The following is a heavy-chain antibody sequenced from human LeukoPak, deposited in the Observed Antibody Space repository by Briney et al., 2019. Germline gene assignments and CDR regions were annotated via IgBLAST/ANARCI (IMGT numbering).Heavy chain of an antibody. D-gene: IGHD2-2*03. CDR3: ARDLLDIVVVPAASPRHDAFDI. CDR2: ISAYNGNT. V-gene: IGHV1-18*01. CDR1: GYTFTSYG. J-gene: IGHJ3*02. Sequence: ASVKVSCKASGYTFTSYGISWVRQAPGQGLEWMGWISAYNGNTNYAQKLQGRVTMTTDTSTSTAYMELRSLRSDDTAVYYCARDLLDIVVVPAASPRHDAFDIWGQGTMVTVSS.